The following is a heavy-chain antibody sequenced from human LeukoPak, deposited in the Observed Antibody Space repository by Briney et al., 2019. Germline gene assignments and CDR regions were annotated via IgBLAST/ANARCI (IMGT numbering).Heavy chain of an antibody. Sequence: ASVKVSCKAFGYTFTGYYMHWVRQAPGQGLEWMGWINPNSGGTNYAQKFQGRVTMTRDTSISTAYMELSRLRSDDTAVYYCARVSYDFWSGYFKWFDPWGQGTLVTVSS. CDR3: ARVSYDFWSGYFKWFDP. J-gene: IGHJ5*02. V-gene: IGHV1-2*02. CDR1: GYTFTGYY. CDR2: INPNSGGT. D-gene: IGHD3-3*01.